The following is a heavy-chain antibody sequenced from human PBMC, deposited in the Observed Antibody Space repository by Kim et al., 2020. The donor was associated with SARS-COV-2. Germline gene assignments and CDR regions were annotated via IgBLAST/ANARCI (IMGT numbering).Heavy chain of an antibody. CDR2: MNPNRGNT. V-gene: IGHV1-8*01. Sequence: ASVKVSCKASGYTFTRYDINGVRQATGQGLEWMGWMNPNRGNTGYAQKFQGRVTMTRNTSISTAYMELSSLRSEDTAVYYCARGDIPKYSRSNYYYYGMDVWGQGTTVTVSS. CDR1: GYTFTRYD. CDR3: ARGDIPKYSRSNYYYYGMDV. D-gene: IGHD6-13*01. J-gene: IGHJ6*02.